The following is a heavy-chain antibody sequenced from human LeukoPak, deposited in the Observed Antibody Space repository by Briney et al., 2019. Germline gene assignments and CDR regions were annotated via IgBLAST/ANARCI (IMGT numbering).Heavy chain of an antibody. Sequence: PGGSLRLSCAASGFTFSSYWMLWVRQAPGKGLVCVARINGDGITTNYADSVKGRFTISRDNAKNTLYLQMNSLRVEDTAVYYCARGFWGWEVDYWGQGTLVTVSS. J-gene: IGHJ4*02. CDR2: INGDGITT. CDR1: GFTFSSYW. D-gene: IGHD3-16*01. V-gene: IGHV3-74*01. CDR3: ARGFWGWEVDY.